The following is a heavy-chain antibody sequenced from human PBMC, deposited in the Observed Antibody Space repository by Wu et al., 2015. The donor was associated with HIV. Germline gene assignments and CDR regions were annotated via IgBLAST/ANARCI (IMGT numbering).Heavy chain of an antibody. CDR3: AINTDSVATSLYSLGV. V-gene: IGHV1-69*05. CDR1: GGSFRSYT. Sequence: QVQMVQSGAEVKKPGSSVKVSCKVSGGSFRSYTMSWVRQAPGQGLSGWEGSIPVFGTTKFAQKFQGRLTITTDELRTTAYMELSSLKSEDTAVYYCAINTDSVATSLYSLGVWGQGTVVTVSS. D-gene: IGHD5-12*01. CDR2: SIPVFGTT. J-gene: IGHJ6*02.